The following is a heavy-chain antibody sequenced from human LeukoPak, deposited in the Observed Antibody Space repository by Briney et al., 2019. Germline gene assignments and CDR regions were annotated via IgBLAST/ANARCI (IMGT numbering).Heavy chain of an antibody. Sequence: NPSETLSLTPTVSLGSISIYKWSTISHPPGGGLWCRGYVFYSGSTNYKHSLKSRVSISVDTFKNQFSLKQSSVTAANAAVYYCARIPGIVGATTRKAFDIWGQGTMLTVSS. V-gene: IGHV4-59*08. CDR3: ARIPGIVGATTRKAFDI. D-gene: IGHD1-26*01. J-gene: IGHJ3*02. CDR1: LGSISIYK. CDR2: VFYSGST.